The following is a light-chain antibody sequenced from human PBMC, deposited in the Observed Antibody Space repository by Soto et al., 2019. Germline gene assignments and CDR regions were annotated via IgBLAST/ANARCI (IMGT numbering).Light chain of an antibody. CDR2: DVS. V-gene: IGKV3-11*01. CDR3: QQSRDWPLT. Sequence: EIVLTQSPATLSLSPGERATLSCRASQSVSSYLAWYQQRPGQAPRLLIYDVSNGATGIPARFSGSRSGTHFALTMSILEPQEFAVYSWQQSRDWPLTFGGGTKVVIK. J-gene: IGKJ4*01. CDR1: QSVSSY.